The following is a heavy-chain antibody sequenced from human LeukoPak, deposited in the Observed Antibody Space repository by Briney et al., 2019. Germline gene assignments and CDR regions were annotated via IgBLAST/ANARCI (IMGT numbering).Heavy chain of an antibody. J-gene: IGHJ4*02. CDR1: GGSXXXYY. V-gene: IGHV4-34*01. D-gene: IGHD4-11*01. CDR2: INHSGST. CDR3: ARGLSYSKYFDY. Sequence: SLTXXXXGGSXXXYYWSWIRQPPGKGLEGIGEINHSGSTNYNPSLKSRVTISVDTSKNQFSLKLSSVTAADTAVYYCARGLSYSKYFDYWGQGTLVTVSS.